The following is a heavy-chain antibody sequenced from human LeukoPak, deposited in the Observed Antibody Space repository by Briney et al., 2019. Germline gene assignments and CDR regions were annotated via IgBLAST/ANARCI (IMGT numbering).Heavy chain of an antibody. Sequence: GRSLRLSCAASGFTFSSYAMHWVRQAPGKGLEWVAVISYDGSNKYYADSVKGRFTISRDNSKNTLYLQMNSLRAEDTAVYYCAKSTYDYVWGSYRYFDYWGQGTLVTVSS. V-gene: IGHV3-30-3*02. CDR3: AKSTYDYVWGSYRYFDY. J-gene: IGHJ4*02. CDR1: GFTFSSYA. CDR2: ISYDGSNK. D-gene: IGHD3-16*02.